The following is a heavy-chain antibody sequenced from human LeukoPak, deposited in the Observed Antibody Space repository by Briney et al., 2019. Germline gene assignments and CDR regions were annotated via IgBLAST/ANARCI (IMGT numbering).Heavy chain of an antibody. CDR1: GLTFSNAW. J-gene: IGHJ4*02. CDR3: ARRNSVTQGLDN. Sequence: PGGSLRLSCAASGLTFSNAWMSWVRQAPGKGLEWVGRIKSKTDGGTTDYTAPVKGRFTVSRDDSKNSLFLQMNSLESEDTAVYYCARRNSVTQGLDNWGQGTLVTVSS. D-gene: IGHD5/OR15-5a*01. CDR2: IKSKTDGGTT. V-gene: IGHV3-15*01.